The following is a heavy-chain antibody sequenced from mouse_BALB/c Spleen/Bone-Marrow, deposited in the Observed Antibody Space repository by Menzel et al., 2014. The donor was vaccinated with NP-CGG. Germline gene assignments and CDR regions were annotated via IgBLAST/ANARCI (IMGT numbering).Heavy chain of an antibody. D-gene: IGHD1-2*01. J-gene: IGHJ4*01. V-gene: IGHV2-2*02. CDR2: IWSGGST. CDR3: ARNSHYYGYYYAMDY. CDR1: GFSLTSYG. Sequence: VQGVESGPGLVQPSQSLSITCTVSGFSLTSYGVHWVRPSPGKGLEWLGVIWSGGSTDYNAAFISRLSISKDNSKSQVFFKMNSLQANDTAIYYCARNSHYYGYYYAMDYWGQGTSVTVSS.